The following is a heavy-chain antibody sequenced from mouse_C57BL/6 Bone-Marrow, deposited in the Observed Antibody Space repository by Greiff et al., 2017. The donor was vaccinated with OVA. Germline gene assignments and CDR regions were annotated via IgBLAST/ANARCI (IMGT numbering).Heavy chain of an antibody. CDR3: ARRYSNSYYAMDS. J-gene: IGHJ4*01. CDR2: INPGSGGT. CDR1: SCDFSNSL. Sequence: VQLQQSVAWLVRPRLSVRVSCSASSCDFSNSLVVWVKQRPGPGLEWIGVINPGSGGTNYNEKFKGKATLTADKSSSTAYMQLSSLTSEDSAVYFCARRYSNSYYAMDSWGPGTSVTVS. V-gene: IGHV1-54*01. D-gene: IGHD2-5*01.